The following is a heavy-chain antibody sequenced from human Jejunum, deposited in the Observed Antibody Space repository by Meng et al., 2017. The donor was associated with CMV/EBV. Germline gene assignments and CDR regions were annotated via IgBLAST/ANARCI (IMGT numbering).Heavy chain of an antibody. J-gene: IGHJ4*02. CDR1: GGSISSSSHY. D-gene: IGHD1-1*01. CDR2: FYYSGIN. Sequence: SGGSISSSSHYWGWVRQPPGKGLEWIGSFYYSGINYYNPSLKSRVTISIHTSKNQFSLRLTSVTAADTAMYYCARQGSLYGERPFDYWGQGTLVTVSS. V-gene: IGHV4-39*07. CDR3: ARQGSLYGERPFDY.